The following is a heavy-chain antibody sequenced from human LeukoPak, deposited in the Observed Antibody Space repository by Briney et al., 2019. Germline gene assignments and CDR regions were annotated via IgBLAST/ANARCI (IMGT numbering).Heavy chain of an antibody. Sequence: RASETLSLTCGVYGGSFSGYYWSWIRQPPGKGLEWIGEINHSGSTNYNPSLKSRVTIPVDTSKNQFSLKLSSVTAADTAVYYCARGGYSYGAEFDYWGQGTLVTVSS. D-gene: IGHD5-18*01. CDR1: GGSFSGYY. CDR3: ARGGYSYGAEFDY. V-gene: IGHV4-34*01. J-gene: IGHJ4*02. CDR2: INHSGST.